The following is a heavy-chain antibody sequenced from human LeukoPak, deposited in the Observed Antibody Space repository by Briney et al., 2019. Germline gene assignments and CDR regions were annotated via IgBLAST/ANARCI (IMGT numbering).Heavy chain of an antibody. CDR2: ISAYNGNT. V-gene: IGHV1-18*04. D-gene: IGHD3-22*01. J-gene: IGHJ4*02. Sequence: ASVKVSCKASGYTFTGYYMHWVRQAPGQGLEWMGWISAYNGNTNYAQKFQGRVTMTTDTSTSTAYMKLRSLRSDDTAVYYCARLRIPYDSSGYSPFDYWGQGTLVTVSS. CDR1: GYTFTGYY. CDR3: ARLRIPYDSSGYSPFDY.